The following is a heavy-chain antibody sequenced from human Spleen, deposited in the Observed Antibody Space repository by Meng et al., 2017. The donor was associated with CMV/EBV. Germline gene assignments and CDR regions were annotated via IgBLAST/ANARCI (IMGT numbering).Heavy chain of an antibody. V-gene: IGHV6-1*01. CDR1: VSSNSAA. Sequence: VSSNSAAWHWIRQSPSRGLEWLGKTYHRSEWYNDYAVSVKSRVTINPGTSKNQISLQLKSVTPEDTAVYYCARVSGGYHYGTFDYWGQGTLVTVSS. J-gene: IGHJ4*02. D-gene: IGHD5-18*01. CDR2: TYHRSEWYN. CDR3: ARVSGGYHYGTFDY.